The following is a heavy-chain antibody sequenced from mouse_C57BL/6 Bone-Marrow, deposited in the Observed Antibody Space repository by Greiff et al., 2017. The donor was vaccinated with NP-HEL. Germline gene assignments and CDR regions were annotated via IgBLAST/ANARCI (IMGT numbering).Heavy chain of an antibody. CDR1: GFTFSSYG. V-gene: IGHV5-6*02. D-gene: IGHD2-3*01. CDR2: ISSGGSYT. CDR3: ARHNGYSFAY. J-gene: IGHJ3*01. Sequence: DVMLVESGGDLVKPGGSLKLPCAASGFTFSSYGMSWVRQTPDKRLEWVATISSGGSYTYYPDSVKGRFTISRDNAKNTLYLQMSSLKSEDTAMYYCARHNGYSFAYWGQGTLVTVSA.